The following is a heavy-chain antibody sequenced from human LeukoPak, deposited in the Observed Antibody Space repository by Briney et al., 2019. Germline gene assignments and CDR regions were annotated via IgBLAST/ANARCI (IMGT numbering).Heavy chain of an antibody. CDR1: GYTFTSYG. CDR2: ISAYNGNT. V-gene: IGHV1-18*01. J-gene: IGHJ4*02. Sequence: ASVKVSCKASGYTFTSYGISWVRQAPGQGLEWMGWISAYNGNTNYAQKLQGRVTMTTDTSTSTAYIELRCLRSNDTAVYYCARGTRGVNSPYFDYWGQGTLVTVSS. CDR3: ARGTRGVNSPYFDY. D-gene: IGHD4-23*01.